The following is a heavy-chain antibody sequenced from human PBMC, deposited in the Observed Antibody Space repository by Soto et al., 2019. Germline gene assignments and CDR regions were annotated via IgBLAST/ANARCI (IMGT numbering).Heavy chain of an antibody. J-gene: IGHJ4*02. CDR3: ARDDGSVVVAAPPDY. CDR2: IWYDGSNK. V-gene: IGHV3-33*01. D-gene: IGHD2-15*01. Sequence: GESLKISCAASGFTFSSYGMHWVRQAPGKGLEWVAVIWYDGSNKYYADSVKGRFTISRDNSKNTLYLQMNSLRAEDTAVYYCARDDGSVVVAAPPDYWGQGTLVTVSS. CDR1: GFTFSSYG.